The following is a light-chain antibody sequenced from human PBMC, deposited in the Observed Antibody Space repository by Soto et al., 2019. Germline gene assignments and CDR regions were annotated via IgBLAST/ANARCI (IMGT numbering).Light chain of an antibody. J-gene: IGLJ2*01. Sequence: QLVLTQSPSASASLGASVKLTCTLSSGHTNYAIAWHQQHPEKGPRILMKLNTDGTHTKGDGIPDRFSGSSSGAERYLTISSLQSEDEADYYCQTWGTGIRVFGGGTKLTVL. CDR2: LNTDGTH. CDR1: SGHTNYA. CDR3: QTWGTGIRV. V-gene: IGLV4-69*01.